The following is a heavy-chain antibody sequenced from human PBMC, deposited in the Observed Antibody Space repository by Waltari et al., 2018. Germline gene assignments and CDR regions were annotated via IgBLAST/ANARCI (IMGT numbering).Heavy chain of an antibody. CDR1: GYTFTGNY. V-gene: IGHV1-2*06. D-gene: IGHD3-10*01. CDR3: ARDLEGSGSYYNQGGFDY. J-gene: IGHJ4*02. Sequence: VQLVQSGVEVKKPGSSVKVTCTASGYTFTGNYMHWVRQATGQGLEWMGRINPNSGGTNYAQKFQGRVTMTRDTSISTAYMELSRLRSDDTAVYYCARDLEGSGSYYNQGGFDYWGQGTLVTVSS. CDR2: INPNSGGT.